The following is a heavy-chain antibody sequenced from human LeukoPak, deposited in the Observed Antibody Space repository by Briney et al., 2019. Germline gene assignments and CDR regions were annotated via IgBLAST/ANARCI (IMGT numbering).Heavy chain of an antibody. CDR1: GYTFTSYD. Sequence: GASVKVSCKASGYTFTSYDINWVRQATGQGLEWMGWMNPNSGNTGYAQKFQGRVTMTRNTSISTAYMELSSLRSEDTAVCYCARDPGRLTIFGVVSQFYYGMDVWGQGTTVTVSS. CDR2: MNPNSGNT. J-gene: IGHJ6*02. D-gene: IGHD3-3*01. V-gene: IGHV1-8*01. CDR3: ARDPGRLTIFGVVSQFYYGMDV.